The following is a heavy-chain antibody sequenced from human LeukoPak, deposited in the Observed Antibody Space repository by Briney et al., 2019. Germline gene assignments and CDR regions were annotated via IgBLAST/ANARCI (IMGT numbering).Heavy chain of an antibody. V-gene: IGHV3-64D*06. CDR1: GFTFSSYA. J-gene: IGHJ4*02. Sequence: GGSLRLSCSASGFTFSSYAMHWVRRAPGKGLEYVSAISSNGGSTYYADSVKGRFTISRDNSKNTLYLQMSSLRAEDTAVYYCVKGFYSYGYTFDYWGQGTLVTVSS. D-gene: IGHD5-18*01. CDR3: VKGFYSYGYTFDY. CDR2: ISSNGGST.